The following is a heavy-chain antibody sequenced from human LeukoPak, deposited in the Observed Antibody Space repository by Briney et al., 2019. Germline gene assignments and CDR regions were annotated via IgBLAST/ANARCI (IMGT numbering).Heavy chain of an antibody. CDR1: GYTFTNYG. Sequence: ASVKVSCKASGYTFTNYGITWMRQAPGQGLEWMGWINPNSGGTNYAQKFQGRVTMTRDTSISTAYMELSRLRSDDTAVYYCARSLGTYDSSGSPLDYWGQGTLVTVSS. D-gene: IGHD3-22*01. J-gene: IGHJ4*02. V-gene: IGHV1-2*02. CDR2: INPNSGGT. CDR3: ARSLGTYDSSGSPLDY.